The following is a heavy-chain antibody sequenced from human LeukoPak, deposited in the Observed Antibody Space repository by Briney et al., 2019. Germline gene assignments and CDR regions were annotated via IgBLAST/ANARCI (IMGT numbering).Heavy chain of an antibody. D-gene: IGHD6-13*01. J-gene: IGHJ6*03. V-gene: IGHV4-34*01. CDR2: INYSGST. CDR3: ARTPTSRKRFLGGAAAGTDYYYSYYMDV. CDR1: GGSFSAYY. Sequence: SETLSLTCAVYGGSFSAYYWSWIRQPPGKGLEWIGEINYSGSTNYNPSLKSRVTMSVATSKNQFSLKLSSVTAADTAVYYCARTPTSRKRFLGGAAAGTDYYYSYYMDVWGKGTTVTISS.